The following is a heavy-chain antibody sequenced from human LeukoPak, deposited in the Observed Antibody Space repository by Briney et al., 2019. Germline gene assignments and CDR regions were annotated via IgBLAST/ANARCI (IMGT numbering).Heavy chain of an antibody. CDR3: ARDLWGYSGYDPYPQDY. J-gene: IGHJ4*02. V-gene: IGHV4-38-2*02. D-gene: IGHD5-12*01. CDR1: GYSISSGYY. Sequence: SETLSLTCTVSGYSISSGYYWGWIWQPPVKGLEWIGSIYHSGSTYYNPSLKSRVTISVDTSKNQFSLKLSSVTAADAAVYYCARDLWGYSGYDPYPQDYWGQGTLVTVSS. CDR2: IYHSGST.